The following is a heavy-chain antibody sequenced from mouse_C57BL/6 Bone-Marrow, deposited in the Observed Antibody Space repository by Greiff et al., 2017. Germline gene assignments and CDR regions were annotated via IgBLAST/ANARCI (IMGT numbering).Heavy chain of an antibody. D-gene: IGHD1-1*01. CDR3: ATLYYYGSSPFSFDY. Sequence: EVKLVESGGDLVKPGGSLKLSCAASGFTFSSYGMSWVRQTPDKRLEWVATISSGGSYTYYPDSVKGRFTISRDNAKNTLYLQMSSLKSEDTAMYYCATLYYYGSSPFSFDYGGQGTTLTVSS. CDR2: ISSGGSYT. CDR1: GFTFSSYG. J-gene: IGHJ2*01. V-gene: IGHV5-6*01.